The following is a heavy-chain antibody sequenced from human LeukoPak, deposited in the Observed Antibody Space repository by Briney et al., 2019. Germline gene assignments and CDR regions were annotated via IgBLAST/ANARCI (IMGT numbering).Heavy chain of an antibody. Sequence: GGSLRLSCAASGFTFSSYAMSGVRQAPGKGLEWVSAISGSGGSTYYADSVKGRFTISRDNSKNTLYLQMNSLRAEDTAVYYCASGKLYCSSTSCSPAGVDYWGQGTLVTVSS. D-gene: IGHD2-2*01. J-gene: IGHJ4*02. CDR1: GFTFSSYA. CDR3: ASGKLYCSSTSCSPAGVDY. V-gene: IGHV3-23*01. CDR2: ISGSGGST.